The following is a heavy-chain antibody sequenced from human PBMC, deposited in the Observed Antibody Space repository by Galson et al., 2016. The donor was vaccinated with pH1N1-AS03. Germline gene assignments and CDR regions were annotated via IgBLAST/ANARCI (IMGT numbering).Heavy chain of an antibody. J-gene: IGHJ6*02. CDR1: GYIFTGFY. CDR2: INPNNGVT. D-gene: IGHD1-26*01. V-gene: IGHV1-2*04. CDR3: ARVPRAPCSSATCATTYYFGMDV. Sequence: CKASGYIFTGFYVHWVRQAPGQGLEWMGWINPNNGVTNYPQKFQAWVTMTGDTSIRTAYMELYGLKSDDTAMYYCARVPRAPCSSATCATTYYFGMDVCGQGTTVIVSS.